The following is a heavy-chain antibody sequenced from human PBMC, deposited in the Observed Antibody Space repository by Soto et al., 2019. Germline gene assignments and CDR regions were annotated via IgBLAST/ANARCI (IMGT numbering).Heavy chain of an antibody. CDR3: AKDSCSSTSCYNGDWFDP. Sequence: GGSLRLSCAASGFSFSSCEMTWVRQAPGKGLEWVSAISGSGGSTFYAASVKGRFTISRDNSKNTMYLQMNSLRAEDTAVYYCAKDSCSSTSCYNGDWFDPWGQGALVTVSS. V-gene: IGHV3-23*01. D-gene: IGHD2-2*02. CDR1: GFSFSSCE. CDR2: ISGSGGST. J-gene: IGHJ5*02.